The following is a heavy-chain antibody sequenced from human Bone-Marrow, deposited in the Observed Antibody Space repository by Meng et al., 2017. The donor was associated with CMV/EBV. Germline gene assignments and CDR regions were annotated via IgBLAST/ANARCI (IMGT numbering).Heavy chain of an antibody. D-gene: IGHD3-16*01. CDR1: GGTFSSYA. CDR3: AWGGRWYRFDY. Sequence: QGGPSGVGVKACCASVKGSRQASGGTFSSYAISWVRQGPGQGLEWMGGIIPIFGTANYAQKFQGRVTITADESTSTAYMELSSLRSEDTAVYYCAWGGRWYRFDYWGQGTLVTVSS. V-gene: IGHV1-69*12. J-gene: IGHJ4*02. CDR2: IIPIFGTA.